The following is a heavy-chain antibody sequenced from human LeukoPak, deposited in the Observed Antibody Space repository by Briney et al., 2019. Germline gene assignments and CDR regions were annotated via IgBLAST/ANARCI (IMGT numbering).Heavy chain of an antibody. Sequence: GGSLRLSCAASGFTFSSYAMHWVRQAPGKGLEWVAVISYDGSNKYYADSVKGRFTISRDNAKNSLYLQMNSLRAEDTAVYYCARGITMIVVVDYWGQGTLVTVSS. V-gene: IGHV3-30-3*01. CDR1: GFTFSSYA. J-gene: IGHJ4*02. D-gene: IGHD3-22*01. CDR3: ARGITMIVVVDY. CDR2: ISYDGSNK.